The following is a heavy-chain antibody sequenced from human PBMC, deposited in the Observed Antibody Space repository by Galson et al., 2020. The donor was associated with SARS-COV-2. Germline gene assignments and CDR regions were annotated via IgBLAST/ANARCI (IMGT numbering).Heavy chain of an antibody. Sequence: QTLSLTCDISGDSVSSNTWNWVRQSPSRGLEWLGRTYYRTKWYNDYAVFVKSRITINADTSQNQFSLQLSSLTPEDTAIYYCVRGGWSSSSLYARTSNWCAPLGQGTLVTVS. V-gene: IGHV6-1*01. CDR1: GDSVSSNT. D-gene: IGHD6-13*01. CDR2: TYYRTKWYN. J-gene: IGHJ5*02. CDR3: VRGGWSSSSLYARTSNWCAP.